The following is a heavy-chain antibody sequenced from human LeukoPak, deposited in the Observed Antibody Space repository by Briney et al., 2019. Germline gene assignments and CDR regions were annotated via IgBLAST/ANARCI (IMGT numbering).Heavy chain of an antibody. Sequence: GASVKVSCKASGGTFSSYAISLVRQAPGQGLEWMGRIIPILGIANYAQKFQGRVTITADKSTSTAYMGLSSLRSEDTAVYYCARAHLGIYYFDYWGQGTLVTVSS. J-gene: IGHJ4*02. D-gene: IGHD2-15*01. CDR3: ARAHLGIYYFDY. V-gene: IGHV1-69*04. CDR1: GGTFSSYA. CDR2: IIPILGIA.